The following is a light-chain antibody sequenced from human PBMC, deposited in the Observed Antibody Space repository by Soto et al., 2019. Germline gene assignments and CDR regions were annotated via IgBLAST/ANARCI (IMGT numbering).Light chain of an antibody. CDR2: AAS. V-gene: IGKV1-39*01. J-gene: IGKJ2*01. CDR3: QQSYSTPYT. Sequence: DIQMTQSPSSLSASVGDRVTITCRASQSISSSFNWYQQKPGKAPKLLIYAASSLQSGVPSRFSGSGSGTDFTLTISSLQPEDFATYYCQQSYSTPYTFGPGTQLEIK. CDR1: QSISSS.